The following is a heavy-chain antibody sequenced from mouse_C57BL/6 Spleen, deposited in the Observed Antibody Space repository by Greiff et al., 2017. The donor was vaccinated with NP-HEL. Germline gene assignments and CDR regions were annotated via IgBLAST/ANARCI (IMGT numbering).Heavy chain of an antibody. CDR2: IHPNSGST. V-gene: IGHV1-64*01. CDR3: ARGGREAWGYYFDY. Sequence: QVQLQQPGAELVKPGASVKLSCKASGYTFTSYWMHWVKQRPGRGLEWIGMIHPNSGSTNYNEKFKSKATLTVDKSSSTAYMQLSSLTSEDSAVYYCARGGREAWGYYFDYWGQGTTLTVSS. D-gene: IGHD3-3*01. J-gene: IGHJ2*01. CDR1: GYTFTSYW.